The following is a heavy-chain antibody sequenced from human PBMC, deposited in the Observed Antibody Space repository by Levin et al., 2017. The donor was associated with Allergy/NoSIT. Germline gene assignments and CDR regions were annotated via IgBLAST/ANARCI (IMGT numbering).Heavy chain of an antibody. Sequence: GGSLRLSCADSGFTFSSYWMSWVRQAPGKGLEWVANINQDGSEIYYVDSVRGRFTISRDNAKKSLHLQINSLRAEDTAVYYCARESHARFDYWGQGTLVTVSS. D-gene: IGHD6-6*01. CDR1: GFTFSSYW. CDR3: ARESHARFDY. CDR2: INQDGSEI. J-gene: IGHJ4*02. V-gene: IGHV3-7*01.